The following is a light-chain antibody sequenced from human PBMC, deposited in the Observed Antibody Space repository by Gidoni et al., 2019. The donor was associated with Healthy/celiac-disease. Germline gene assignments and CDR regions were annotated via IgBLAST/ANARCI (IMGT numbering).Light chain of an antibody. Sequence: DIQMTQSPSSLSASVGDRITITCRASQSISSDLNWYQPKPGKAPKLLTYAASSLQSGVPSRFSGSGTGTDFTLTSSNLQPEDFATYYCQQSYSTPHTFGQGTRLEIK. CDR2: AAS. CDR1: QSISSD. CDR3: QQSYSTPHT. J-gene: IGKJ5*01. V-gene: IGKV1-39*01.